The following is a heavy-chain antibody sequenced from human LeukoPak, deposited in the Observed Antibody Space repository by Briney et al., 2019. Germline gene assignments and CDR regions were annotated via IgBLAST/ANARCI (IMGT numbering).Heavy chain of an antibody. V-gene: IGHV4-39*07. CDR3: ARASCGGGACYDSRGWFDP. D-gene: IGHD2-21*02. CDR2: IYFSGST. CDR1: GGSISYSNSY. J-gene: IGHJ5*02. Sequence: SETLSLTCTVSGGSISYSNSYWGWIRQPPGKGLEWIGNIYFSGSTYYKQSLKSRVTISVDTSKNQFSLKLRSVTAADTAVYYCARASCGGGACYDSRGWFDPWGQGTLVTVSS.